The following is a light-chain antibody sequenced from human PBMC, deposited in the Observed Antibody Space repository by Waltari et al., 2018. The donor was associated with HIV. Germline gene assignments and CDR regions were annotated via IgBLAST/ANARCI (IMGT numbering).Light chain of an antibody. J-gene: IGLJ2*01. CDR1: SSSVGAHNH. CDR3: CSYTTSSTLV. V-gene: IGLV2-14*01. CDR2: EDT. Sequence: QSALTHPAPTYRPSGHSITIPCTRTSSSVGAHNHESSYQQHPSKVPTPMICEDTKRPSEISNRFSGSKSGNTASLTISGLQAEDEADYYCCSYTTSSTLVFGGGTKLTVL.